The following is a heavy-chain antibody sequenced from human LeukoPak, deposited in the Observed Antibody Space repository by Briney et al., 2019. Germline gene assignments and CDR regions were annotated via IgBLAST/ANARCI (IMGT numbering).Heavy chain of an antibody. CDR3: AREDCGSTSCYSVGLSLGNDY. V-gene: IGHV1-18*01. D-gene: IGHD2-2*01. J-gene: IGHJ4*02. CDR2: ISANSGNT. CDR1: GYSFTSYG. Sequence: ASVKLSCKASGYSFTSYGISWVRQAPGQGLEWMGWISANSGNTNYAQQLQGRVTMTTDTSTNTAYMELRSLRSDDTAVYYCAREDCGSTSCYSVGLSLGNDYWGQGTLVTVSS.